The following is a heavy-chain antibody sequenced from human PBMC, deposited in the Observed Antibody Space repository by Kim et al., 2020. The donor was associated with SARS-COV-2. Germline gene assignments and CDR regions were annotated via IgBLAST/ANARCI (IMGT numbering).Heavy chain of an antibody. CDR3: ARVGYYDSTPKGAFDI. V-gene: IGHV4-34*01. D-gene: IGHD3-22*01. J-gene: IGHJ3*02. Sequence: SLKSRVTRSVDTSKNQCSLKLSSVTAADTAVYYCARVGYYDSTPKGAFDIWGQGTMVTVSS.